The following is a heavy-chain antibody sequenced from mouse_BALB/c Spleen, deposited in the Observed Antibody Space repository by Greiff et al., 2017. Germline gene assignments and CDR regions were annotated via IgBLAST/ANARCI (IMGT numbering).Heavy chain of an antibody. Sequence: VKLVESGPGLVAPSQSLSITCTVSGFSLTGYGVNWVRQPPGKGLEWLGMIWGDGSTDYNSALKSRLSISKDNSKSQVFLKMNSLQTDDTARYYCARNSYYYGSSLYAMDYWGQGTSVTVSS. CDR1: GFSLTGYG. CDR2: IWGDGST. D-gene: IGHD1-1*01. CDR3: ARNSYYYGSSLYAMDY. V-gene: IGHV2-6-7*01. J-gene: IGHJ4*01.